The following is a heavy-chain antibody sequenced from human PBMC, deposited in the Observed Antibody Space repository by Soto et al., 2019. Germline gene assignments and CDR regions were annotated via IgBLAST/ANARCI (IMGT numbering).Heavy chain of an antibody. D-gene: IGHD5-18*01. Sequence: SETLSLTCPVSGGPISNYYWSWIRQPPGKGLEWIGYVYYSGSTNYNPSLKSRITISIDMPKNQFSLNLSSVTAADTAVYYCARHTAMVLFDYWGRGTLVTVSS. CDR2: VYYSGST. CDR3: ARHTAMVLFDY. CDR1: GGPISNYY. V-gene: IGHV4-59*08. J-gene: IGHJ4*02.